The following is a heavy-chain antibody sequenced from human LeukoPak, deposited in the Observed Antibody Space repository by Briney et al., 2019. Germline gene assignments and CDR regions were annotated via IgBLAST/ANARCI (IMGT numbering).Heavy chain of an antibody. CDR1: GGSFSGYY. V-gene: IGHV4-34*01. J-gene: IGHJ4*02. CDR3: AIRGYSYGYSGYFDY. D-gene: IGHD5-18*01. CDR2: INHSGST. Sequence: PSETLSLTCAVYGGSFSGYYWSWVRQPPGKGLEWIGEINHSGSTNYNPSLKSRVTISVDTSKNQFSLKLSSVTAADTAVYYCAIRGYSYGYSGYFDYWGQGTLVTVSS.